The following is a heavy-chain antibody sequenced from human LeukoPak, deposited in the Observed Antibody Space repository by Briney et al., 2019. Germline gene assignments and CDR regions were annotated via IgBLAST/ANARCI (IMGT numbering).Heavy chain of an antibody. V-gene: IGHV4-39*07. CDR1: GGSISSSSYY. J-gene: IGHJ3*02. CDR3: ARDLMVVAANFGAFDI. CDR2: IYYSGST. D-gene: IGHD2-15*01. Sequence: SETLSLTCTVSGGSISSSSYYWGWIRQPPGKGLEWIGSIYYSGSTYYNPSLKSRVTISVDTSKNQFSLKLSSVTAADTAVYYCARDLMVVAANFGAFDIWGQGTMVTVSS.